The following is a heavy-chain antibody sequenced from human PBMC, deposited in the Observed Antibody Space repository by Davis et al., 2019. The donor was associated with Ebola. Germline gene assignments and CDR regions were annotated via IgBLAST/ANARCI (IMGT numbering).Heavy chain of an antibody. V-gene: IGHV4-34*01. CDR1: GGSFSGYY. CDR3: ARDGVPAAARSYYNYYYMDV. CDR2: IYYSGST. D-gene: IGHD2-2*01. Sequence: SETLSLTCAVYGGSFSGYYWSWIRQSPGKGLEWIGSIYYSGSTYYNPSLKSRVTISVDTSKNQFSLKLSSVTAADTAVYYCARDGVPAAARSYYNYYYMDVWGKGTTVTVSS. J-gene: IGHJ6*03.